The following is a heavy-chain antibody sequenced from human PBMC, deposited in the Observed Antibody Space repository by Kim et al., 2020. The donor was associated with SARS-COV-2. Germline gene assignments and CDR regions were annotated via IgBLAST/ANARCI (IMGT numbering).Heavy chain of an antibody. CDR2: IYYSGST. J-gene: IGHJ5*02. D-gene: IGHD7-27*01. CDR1: GGSISSSSYY. V-gene: IGHV4-39*07. Sequence: ETLSLTCTVSGGSISSSSYYWGWIRQPPGKGLEWIGSIYYSGSTYYNPSLKSRVTISVDTSKNQFSLKLSSVTAADTAVYYCARDLGFPNWFDPWGQGTLVTVSS. CDR3: ARDLGFPNWFDP.